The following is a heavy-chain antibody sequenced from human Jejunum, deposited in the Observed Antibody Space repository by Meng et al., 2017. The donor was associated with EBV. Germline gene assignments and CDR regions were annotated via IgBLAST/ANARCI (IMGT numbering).Heavy chain of an antibody. CDR1: GFTLSSYS. CDR3: VRDSSFNVH. D-gene: IGHD3-16*02. J-gene: IGHJ4*02. Sequence: EVQLVESGGGRVKPGGSIRLSCAPSGFTLSSYSMTWVRQAPGKGLEWVSYISSGSSFIYYADSVKGRFTISRDDAKNSLSLQMNNLGADDTAVYYCVRDSSFNVHSGQGTLVTVSS. CDR2: ISSGSSFI. V-gene: IGHV3-21*02.